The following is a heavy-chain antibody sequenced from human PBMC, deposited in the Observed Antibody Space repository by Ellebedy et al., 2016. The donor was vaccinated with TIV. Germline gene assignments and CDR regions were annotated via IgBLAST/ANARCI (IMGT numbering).Heavy chain of an antibody. D-gene: IGHD4-17*01. V-gene: IGHV3-30-3*01. CDR2: ISYDGSNK. J-gene: IGHJ4*02. CDR1: GFTFSSYA. CDR3: ATPPSTVTTVY. Sequence: GESLKISCAASGFTFSSYAMHWVRQAPGKGLEWVAVISYDGSNKYYADSVKGRFTISRDNSKNTLYLQMNSLRAEDTAVYYCATPPSTVTTVYWGQGTLVTVSS.